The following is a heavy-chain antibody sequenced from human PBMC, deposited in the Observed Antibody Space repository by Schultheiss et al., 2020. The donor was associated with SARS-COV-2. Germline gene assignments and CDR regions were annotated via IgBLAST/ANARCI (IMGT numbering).Heavy chain of an antibody. J-gene: IGHJ4*02. CDR3: ARQPRSTTIFGVVMHFDY. V-gene: IGHV4-59*08. Sequence: SETLSLTCTVSGGSISSSYWSWIRQPPGKGLEWIGYISYSGSTNYNPSLKSRVTISVDTSKNQFSLKLSSVTAADTAVYYCARQPRSTTIFGVVMHFDYWGQGTLVTVSS. CDR1: GGSISSSY. CDR2: ISYSGST. D-gene: IGHD3-3*01.